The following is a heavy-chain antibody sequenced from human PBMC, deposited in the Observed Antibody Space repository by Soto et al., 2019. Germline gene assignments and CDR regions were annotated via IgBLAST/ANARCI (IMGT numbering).Heavy chain of an antibody. CDR1: GFTFSSYS. V-gene: IGHV3-21*01. CDR3: ARGSVAGSYCSYGMDV. Sequence: EVQLVESGGGLVKPGGSLRLSCAASGFTFSSYSMNWVRQAPGKGLEWVSSISSSSSYIYYADSVKGRFTISRDNAKNSLYLQMNSLGAEETAVYYCARGSVAGSYCSYGMDVWGQGTTVTVSS. D-gene: IGHD6-19*01. CDR2: ISSSSSYI. J-gene: IGHJ6*02.